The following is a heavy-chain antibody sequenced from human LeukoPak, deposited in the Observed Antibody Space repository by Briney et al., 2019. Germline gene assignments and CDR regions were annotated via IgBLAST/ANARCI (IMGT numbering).Heavy chain of an antibody. Sequence: ASVKVSCKASGYTFTSYDINWVRQATGQGLEWMGWMNPNSGNTGYAQKFQGRVTMTRNTSISTAYMELSSLRSEDTAVYYCARGSYYYDSSGQGGMDYWGQGTLVTVSS. D-gene: IGHD3-22*01. J-gene: IGHJ4*02. CDR1: GYTFTSYD. CDR2: MNPNSGNT. CDR3: ARGSYYYDSSGQGGMDY. V-gene: IGHV1-8*01.